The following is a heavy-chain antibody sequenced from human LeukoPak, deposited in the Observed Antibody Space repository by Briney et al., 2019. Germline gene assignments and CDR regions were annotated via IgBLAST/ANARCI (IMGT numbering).Heavy chain of an antibody. J-gene: IGHJ6*03. V-gene: IGHV1-2*02. Sequence: ASVKVSCKASGYTFTGYYMHWVRQAPGQGLEWMGWINPNSGGTNYAQKFQGRVTMTRDTSISTAYMELSRLRSDDTAVYYCARDPQEGEPYYYYYYMDVWGKGTTVTVSS. CDR2: INPNSGGT. CDR1: GYTFTGYY. D-gene: IGHD1-14*01. CDR3: ARDPQEGEPYYYYYYMDV.